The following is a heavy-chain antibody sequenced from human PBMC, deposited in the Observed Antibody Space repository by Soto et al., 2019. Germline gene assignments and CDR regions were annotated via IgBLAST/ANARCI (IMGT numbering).Heavy chain of an antibody. D-gene: IGHD6-6*01. Sequence: PGGSLRLSCAASGFTVSSNYMSWVRQAPGKGLEWVSVIYSGGGTYYADSVKGRFTISRDNSKNTLYLQMNSLRAEDTAVYYCARVIAAARPLYYYGMDVWGQGTTVTVSS. CDR2: IYSGGGT. CDR1: GFTVSSNY. CDR3: ARVIAAARPLYYYGMDV. V-gene: IGHV3-53*01. J-gene: IGHJ6*02.